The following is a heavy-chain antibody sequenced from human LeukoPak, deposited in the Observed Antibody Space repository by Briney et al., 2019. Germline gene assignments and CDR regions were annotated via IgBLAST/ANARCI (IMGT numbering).Heavy chain of an antibody. CDR2: INSDGTTT. CDR1: GFTFSSYW. CDR3: ASPKGGYNYVNYDN. Sequence: GGSLRLSGAASGFTFSSYWMHWVRQAPGKGLVWVSRINSDGTTTGYADCVQGRFTVSRDNAKNTLYLQMNSLRAEDTAVYYCASPKGGYNYVNYDNWGQGTLVTVSS. D-gene: IGHD5-18*01. J-gene: IGHJ4*02. V-gene: IGHV3-74*01.